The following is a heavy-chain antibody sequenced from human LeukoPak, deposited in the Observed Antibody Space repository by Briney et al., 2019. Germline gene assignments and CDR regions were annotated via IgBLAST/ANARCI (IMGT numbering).Heavy chain of an antibody. D-gene: IGHD6-19*01. Sequence: SETLSLTCTVSGGSISSSSYYWGWIRQPPGKGLEWIGSIFYSGNTYYNASLKSRVIISVDTSKNHFSLKLSSVTSADTAVYYCARRSSGGGLFDYWGQGTLVTVSS. CDR3: ARRSSGGGLFDY. V-gene: IGHV4-39*02. CDR2: IFYSGNT. J-gene: IGHJ4*02. CDR1: GGSISSSSYY.